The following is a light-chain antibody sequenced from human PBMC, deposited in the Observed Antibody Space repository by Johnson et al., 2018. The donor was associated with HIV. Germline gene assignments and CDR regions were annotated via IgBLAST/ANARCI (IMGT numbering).Light chain of an antibody. V-gene: IGLV1-51*01. CDR2: DNN. CDR1: SSNIGNNY. Sequence: QSVLTQPPSVSAALGQKVTISCSGSSSNIGNNYVSWYQQLPGTAPKLLIYDNNKRPSGIPDRFSGSKSGTSATLGITGLQNGDEADYYCGTWDSSLSAGVFGTGTKVTVL. J-gene: IGLJ1*01. CDR3: GTWDSSLSAGV.